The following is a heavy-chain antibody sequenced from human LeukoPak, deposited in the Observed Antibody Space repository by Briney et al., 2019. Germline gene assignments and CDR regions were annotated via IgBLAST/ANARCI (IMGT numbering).Heavy chain of an antibody. CDR1: GYSFTGYW. CDR2: IYPGDSDT. Sequence: GESLKISCKGSGYSFTGYWIGWVHQMPGKGLEWMGIIYPGDSDTRYSPSFQGQVTISADKSISTAYLQWSSLKASDTAMYYCARVFWSGSPTFDYWGQGTLVTVSS. V-gene: IGHV5-51*07. J-gene: IGHJ4*02. CDR3: ARVFWSGSPTFDY. D-gene: IGHD3-3*01.